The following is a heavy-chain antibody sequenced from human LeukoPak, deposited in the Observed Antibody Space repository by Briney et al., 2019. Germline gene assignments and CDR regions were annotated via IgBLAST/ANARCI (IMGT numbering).Heavy chain of an antibody. J-gene: IGHJ6*02. CDR2: INSDGSST. D-gene: IGHD2-15*01. Sequence: GGSLRLSCAASGFTFSSYWMHWVRQAPGKGLVWVSRINSDGSSTSYADSVKGRFTISRDNAENTLYLQMNSLRAEDTAVYYCARVGCSGGCCYSWTYYYYGMDVWGQGTTVTVSS. V-gene: IGHV3-74*01. CDR1: GFTFSSYW. CDR3: ARVGCSGGCCYSWTYYYYGMDV.